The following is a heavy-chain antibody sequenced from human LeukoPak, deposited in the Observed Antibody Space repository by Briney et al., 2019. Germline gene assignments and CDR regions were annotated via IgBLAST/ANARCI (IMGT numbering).Heavy chain of an antibody. CDR1: GGSFSGYY. D-gene: IGHD1-20*01. Sequence: SETLSLTCAVYGGSFSGYYWSWIRQPPGKGLEWIGEINHSGSTNYNPSLKSRVTISVDTSKNQFSLKLSSVTAADTAVYYCAGGSRITGGFDYWGQGTLVTVSS. J-gene: IGHJ4*02. V-gene: IGHV4-34*01. CDR2: INHSGST. CDR3: AGGSRITGGFDY.